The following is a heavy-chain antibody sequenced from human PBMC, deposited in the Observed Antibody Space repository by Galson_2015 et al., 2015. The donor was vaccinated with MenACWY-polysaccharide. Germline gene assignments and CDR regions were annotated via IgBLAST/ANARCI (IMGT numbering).Heavy chain of an antibody. V-gene: IGHV1-8*01. D-gene: IGHD5-18*01. CDR1: GYTFTSYE. CDR3: ARAGYKASDY. CDR2: MNPNSGNS. Sequence: SVKVSCKASGYTFTSYEINWVRQAPGQGLEWMGWMNPNSGNSGYAQKFLGKFTMTRDTSIGTAYMELNDLRPEHTAVYYCARAGYKASDYWGQGTLVTVSS. J-gene: IGHJ4*02.